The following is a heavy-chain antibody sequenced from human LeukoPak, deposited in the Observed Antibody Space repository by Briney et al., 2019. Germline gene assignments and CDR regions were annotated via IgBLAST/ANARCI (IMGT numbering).Heavy chain of an antibody. CDR1: GFTFSSYA. J-gene: IGHJ6*03. D-gene: IGHD5-18*01. CDR2: ISYDGSNK. Sequence: GGSLRLSCAASGFTFSSYAMHWVRQAPGKGLEWVAVISYDGSNKYYADSVKGRFTISRDNSKNTLYLQMNSLRAEDTAVYYCARDPGQGSYGHYYYMDVWGKGTTVTVSS. CDR3: ARDPGQGSYGHYYYMDV. V-gene: IGHV3-30*04.